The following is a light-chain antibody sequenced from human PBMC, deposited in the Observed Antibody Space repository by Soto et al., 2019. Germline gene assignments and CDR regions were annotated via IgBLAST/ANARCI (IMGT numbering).Light chain of an antibody. CDR3: QLRSIWLTT. Sequence: IGLTQSPEDLYLTPGERAIDSCRASQYITIYLAWYQQKPGQAPRLLIYDASNRATGIPARFSGSGSGTDFTLTSRRLCSADFAIYCFQLRSIWLTTYGQGTMVEIK. V-gene: IGKV3-11*01. CDR2: DAS. CDR1: QYITIY. J-gene: IGKJ5*01.